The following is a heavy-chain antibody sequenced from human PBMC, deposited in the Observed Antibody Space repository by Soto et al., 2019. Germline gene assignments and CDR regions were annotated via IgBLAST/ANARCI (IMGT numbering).Heavy chain of an antibody. CDR2: ISAYNGST. CDR1: GYTFTSYG. D-gene: IGHD2-15*01. J-gene: IGHJ4*02. V-gene: IGHV1-18*01. Sequence: ASVKVSCKASGYTFTSYGISWVRQAPGQGLEWMGWISAYNGSTNYAQKLQGRVTMTTDTSTSTAYMELRSLRSDDTAVYYCARVSHYCSSGSCYSSYFDYWGQGTLVTVSS. CDR3: ARVSHYCSSGSCYSSYFDY.